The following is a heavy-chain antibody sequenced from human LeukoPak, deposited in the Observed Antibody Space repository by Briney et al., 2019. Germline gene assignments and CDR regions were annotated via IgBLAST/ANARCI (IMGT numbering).Heavy chain of an antibody. Sequence: ASVKVSCEASGYTFTSYDINWVRQATGQGLEWMGWMNPNSGNTGFAQKFQGRVTMTRNTSISTAYMELSSLRSEDTAVYYCARVPTYPMIAATGTGGGDYWGQGTLVTVSS. CDR3: ARVPTYPMIAATGTGGGDY. CDR1: GYTFTSYD. CDR2: MNPNSGNT. D-gene: IGHD6-13*01. J-gene: IGHJ4*02. V-gene: IGHV1-8*01.